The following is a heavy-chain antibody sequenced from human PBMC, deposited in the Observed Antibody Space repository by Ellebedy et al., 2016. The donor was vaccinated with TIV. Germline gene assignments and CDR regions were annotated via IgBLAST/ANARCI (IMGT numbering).Heavy chain of an antibody. D-gene: IGHD3-22*01. CDR2: IIPIFGTA. Sequence: ASVKVSCKASGGTFSSYAISWVRQAPGQGLEWMGGIIPIFGTANYAQKFQGRVTITADKSTSTAYMELSSLRSEETAVYYCARARRYYYDRSGYYYSNYYYGMDVWGQGTTVTVSS. V-gene: IGHV1-69*06. J-gene: IGHJ6*02. CDR1: GGTFSSYA. CDR3: ARARRYYYDRSGYYYSNYYYGMDV.